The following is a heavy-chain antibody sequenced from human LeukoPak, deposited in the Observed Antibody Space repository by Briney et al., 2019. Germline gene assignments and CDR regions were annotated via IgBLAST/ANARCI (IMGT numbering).Heavy chain of an antibody. Sequence: ASVKVSCKASGYTFTSYYMHWVRQAPGQGLEWMGIINPSGGSTSYAQKFQGRVTMTRDTSTSTVYMGLSSLRSEDTAVYYCATSRRDIVVVVAAGEFDYWGQGTLVTVSS. CDR2: INPSGGST. V-gene: IGHV1-46*01. CDR1: GYTFTSYY. J-gene: IGHJ4*02. CDR3: ATSRRDIVVVVAAGEFDY. D-gene: IGHD2-15*01.